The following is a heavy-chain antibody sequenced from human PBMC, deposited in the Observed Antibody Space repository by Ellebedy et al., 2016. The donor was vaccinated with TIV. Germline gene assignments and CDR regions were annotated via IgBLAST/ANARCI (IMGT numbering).Heavy chain of an antibody. CDR2: IKQDGSEK. CDR3: AREDTVVAASWVDY. D-gene: IGHD2-15*01. V-gene: IGHV3-7*03. CDR1: GFTFSNYW. J-gene: IGHJ4*02. Sequence: GESLKISCAASGFTFSNYWMSWVRQAPGKGLEWVANIKQDGSEKYYVDSVKGRFTISRDNAKNSLYLQMNSLRAEDTAVYYCAREDTVVAASWVDYWGQGTLVTVSS.